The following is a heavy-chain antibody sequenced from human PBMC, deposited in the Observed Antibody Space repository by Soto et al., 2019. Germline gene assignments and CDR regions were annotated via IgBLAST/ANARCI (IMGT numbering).Heavy chain of an antibody. CDR2: ISGSSTYI. CDR3: ARGTHGYNFPDY. CDR1: GFTFSSYS. J-gene: IGHJ4*02. D-gene: IGHD5-12*01. Sequence: GGSLRLSCAASGFTFSSYSMNWVRQAPGKGLEWVSSISGSSTYIDHADSVKGRFTISRDNAKTSLYLQMNSLRAEDTAVYYCARGTHGYNFPDYWRQGTLVTAYS. V-gene: IGHV3-21*01.